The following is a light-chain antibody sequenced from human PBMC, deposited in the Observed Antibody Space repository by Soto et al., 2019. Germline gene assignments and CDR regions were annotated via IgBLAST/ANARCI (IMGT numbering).Light chain of an antibody. CDR1: SSNIGANP. J-gene: IGLJ1*01. CDR2: SHS. CDR3: AAWDDSLNEYV. Sequence: QSVLTQPPSASGTPGQRVTFSCSGSSSNIGANPVNWYQQLPGTAPKLLIYSHSQRPSGVPDRFSGSKSGTSASLAISGLQSEDEADYYCAAWDDSLNEYVFGTGTKV. V-gene: IGLV1-44*01.